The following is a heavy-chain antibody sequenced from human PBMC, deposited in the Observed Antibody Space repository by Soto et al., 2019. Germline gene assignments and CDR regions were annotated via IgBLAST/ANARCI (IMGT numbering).Heavy chain of an antibody. CDR1: GFSFSSNW. D-gene: IGHD2-15*01. Sequence: GGSVRLSCAASGFSFSSNWMSWVRQAPGKGREWVANIKEDGSENYYVDSVKGRFIISRDNAKNSLYLQMNSLRAEDTAVYYCARDFRDIKDAYDIWGQGTMVTVSS. CDR3: ARDFRDIKDAYDI. CDR2: IKEDGSEN. J-gene: IGHJ3*02. V-gene: IGHV3-7*04.